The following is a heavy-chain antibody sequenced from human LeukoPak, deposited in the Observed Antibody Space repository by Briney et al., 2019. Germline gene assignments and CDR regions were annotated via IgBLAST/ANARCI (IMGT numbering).Heavy chain of an antibody. V-gene: IGHV3-9*01. CDR1: GFTFDDYA. Sequence: GRSLRLSCAASGFTFDDYAMHWVRQAPGKGLEWVSGISWNSGSIGYADSVKGRFTISRDNSKNTLYLQMNSLRAEDTAVYYCATWRARSYYDEVDYWGQGTLVTVSS. J-gene: IGHJ4*02. D-gene: IGHD1-26*01. CDR2: ISWNSGSI. CDR3: ATWRARSYYDEVDY.